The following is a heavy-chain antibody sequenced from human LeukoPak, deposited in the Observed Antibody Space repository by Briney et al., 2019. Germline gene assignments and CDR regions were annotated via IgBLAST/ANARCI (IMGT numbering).Heavy chain of an antibody. CDR3: ARGSGSYRPIDFDY. J-gene: IGHJ4*02. D-gene: IGHD1-26*01. CDR1: GGSLSSGSYY. Sequence: SETLSLTCTVSGGSLSSGSYYWSWIRQPPGKGLEWIGYIYYSGSTNYNPSLKSRVTISVDTSKNQFSLKLSSVTAADTAVYYCARGSGSYRPIDFDYWGQGTLVTVSS. V-gene: IGHV4-61*01. CDR2: IYYSGST.